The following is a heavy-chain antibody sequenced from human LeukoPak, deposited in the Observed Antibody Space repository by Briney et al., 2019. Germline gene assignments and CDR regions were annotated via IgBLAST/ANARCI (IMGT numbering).Heavy chain of an antibody. CDR1: GFTFRSHA. CDR2: ISSSSSYI. V-gene: IGHV3-21*01. J-gene: IGHJ4*02. Sequence: PGGSLRLSCVGSGFTFRSHAMSWVRQAPGKGLEWVSSISSSSSYIYYADSVKGRFTISRDNAKNSLYLQMNSLRAEDTAVYYCARPTYYYGSGSFYYWGQGTLVTVSS. D-gene: IGHD3-10*01. CDR3: ARPTYYYGSGSFYY.